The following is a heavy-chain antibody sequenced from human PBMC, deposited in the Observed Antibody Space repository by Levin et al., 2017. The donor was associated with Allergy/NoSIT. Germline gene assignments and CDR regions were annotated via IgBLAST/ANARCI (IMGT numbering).Heavy chain of an antibody. V-gene: IGHV3-33*01. D-gene: IGHD3-3*01. CDR2: IWYDGSNK. J-gene: IGHJ3*02. Sequence: LSLTCAASGFTFSSSGMHWVRQAPGKGLEWVAVIWYDGSNKYYADSVKGRFTISRDNSKNTLYLQMNSLRAEDTAVYYCARDRGFLEWLRYAFDIWGQGTMVTVSS. CDR1: GFTFSSSG. CDR3: ARDRGFLEWLRYAFDI.